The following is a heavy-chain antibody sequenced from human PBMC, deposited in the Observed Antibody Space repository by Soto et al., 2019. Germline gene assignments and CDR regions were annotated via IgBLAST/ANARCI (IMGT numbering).Heavy chain of an antibody. D-gene: IGHD2-2*01. Sequence: GASVKVSCKASGYTFTNYAMHWGRQAPGQKLEGMGWINAGNGNTKYSQKFQGRVTITRDTSASTAYMELSSLRSEDTAVYYCARDSIVVVPAAMTILIGYFDLWGRGILVTVSS. CDR3: ARDSIVVVPAAMTILIGYFDL. V-gene: IGHV1-3*01. CDR1: GYTFTNYA. J-gene: IGHJ2*01. CDR2: INAGNGNT.